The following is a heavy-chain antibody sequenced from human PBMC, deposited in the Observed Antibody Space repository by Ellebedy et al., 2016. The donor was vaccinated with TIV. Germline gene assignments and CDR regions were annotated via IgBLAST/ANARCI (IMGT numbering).Heavy chain of an antibody. D-gene: IGHD3-10*01. Sequence: MPSETLSLTCAVYGGPFSGYYWSWIRQSPGKGLEWIGEMNHSGSTSYNPSLKSRVTISVDTSKKQFSLKVSSVSAADTAVYYGARGRSNYYYYALDVWGQGTTVTVSS. CDR2: MNHSGST. V-gene: IGHV4-34*01. J-gene: IGHJ6*02. CDR3: ARGRSNYYYYALDV. CDR1: GGPFSGYY.